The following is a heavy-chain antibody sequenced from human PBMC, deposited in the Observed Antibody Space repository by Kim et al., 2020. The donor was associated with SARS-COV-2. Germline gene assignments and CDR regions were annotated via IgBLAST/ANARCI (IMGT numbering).Heavy chain of an antibody. J-gene: IGHJ6*03. CDR3: ARGGVSSTRHMDV. D-gene: IGHD2-8*01. CDR1: GFTFSSYA. Sequence: GGSLRLSCAASGFTFSSYAMTWVRQAPGKGLEWVSIVGRDGTTTYYADSVKGRFTISRDNSKNTVYLQMNSLRAEDTAVYSCARGGVSSTRHMDVWGKGTTVTVSS. V-gene: IGHV3-23*01. CDR2: VGRDGTTT.